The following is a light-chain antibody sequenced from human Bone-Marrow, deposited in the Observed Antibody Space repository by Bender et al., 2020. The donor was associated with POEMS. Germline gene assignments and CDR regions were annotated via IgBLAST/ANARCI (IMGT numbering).Light chain of an antibody. V-gene: IGLV2-14*03. CDR1: SSDVGGYNY. CDR3: CSYAGSSTYV. Sequence: QSALTQPASVSASPGQSITISCTGTSSDVGGYNYVSWYQQHPGKAPKLIIYDVSNRPSGVSNRFSGSKSGNTASLTISGLQAEDEADYHCCSYAGSSTYVFGTGTKVTVL. J-gene: IGLJ1*01. CDR2: DVS.